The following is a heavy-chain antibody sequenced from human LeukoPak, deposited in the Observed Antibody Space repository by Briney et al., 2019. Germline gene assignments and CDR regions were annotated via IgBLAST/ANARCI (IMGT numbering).Heavy chain of an antibody. D-gene: IGHD3-16*01. J-gene: IGHJ6*02. CDR1: GFTFSSYG. Sequence: PGGSLRLSCAASGFTFSSYGMHWVRQAPCKGLEWVAVISYDGSNKYYADSVKGRFTISRDNSKNTLYLQMNSLRAEDTAVYYCAKGGPSHYYGMDVWGQGTTVTVSS. CDR2: ISYDGSNK. CDR3: AKGGPSHYYGMDV. V-gene: IGHV3-30*18.